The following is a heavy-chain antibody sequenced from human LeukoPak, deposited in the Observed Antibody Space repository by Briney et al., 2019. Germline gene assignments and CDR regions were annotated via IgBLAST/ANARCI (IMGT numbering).Heavy chain of an antibody. CDR3: ARDNVLRSADAFDI. Sequence: ASVKVSCKASGYTFTSYGISWVRQAPGQGLEWMGWISGYNGNTKYVEKVQGRVTMTTDTSTSTAYMELRSLRSDDTAVYYCARDNVLRSADAFDIWGQGTMVTVSS. J-gene: IGHJ3*02. CDR1: GYTFTSYG. CDR2: ISGYNGNT. D-gene: IGHD3-3*01. V-gene: IGHV1-18*01.